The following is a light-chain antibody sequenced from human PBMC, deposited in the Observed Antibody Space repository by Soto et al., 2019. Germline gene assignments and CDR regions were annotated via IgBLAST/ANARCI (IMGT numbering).Light chain of an antibody. CDR3: SSYTSSSTPCV. Sequence: QSALTQPASVSGSPGQSITISVTGTSSDVGAYNSVSWYQQHPGKAPKLMIYEVSNRPSGVSNRFSGSKSGNTASLTISGLQAEDEADYYCSSYTSSSTPCVFGTGTKLTVL. CDR2: EVS. V-gene: IGLV2-14*01. J-gene: IGLJ1*01. CDR1: SSDVGAYNS.